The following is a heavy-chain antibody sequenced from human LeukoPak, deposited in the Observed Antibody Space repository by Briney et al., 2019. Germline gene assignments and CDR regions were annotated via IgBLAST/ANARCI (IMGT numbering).Heavy chain of an antibody. V-gene: IGHV4-59*08. J-gene: IGHJ4*02. D-gene: IGHD3-22*01. CDR3: ARLYGSSGYYYPFDY. CDR1: GGSISSYY. Sequence: SETLSLTCTVSGGSISSYYWSWIRQPPGKGLEWIGYIYYSGSTNYNPSLKSRVTISVDTSKNHFSLKLSSVTAADTAVYYCARLYGSSGYYYPFDYWGQGTLVTVSS. CDR2: IYYSGST.